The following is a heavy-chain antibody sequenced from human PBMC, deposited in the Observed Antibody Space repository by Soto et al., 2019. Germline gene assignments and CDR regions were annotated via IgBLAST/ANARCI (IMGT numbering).Heavy chain of an antibody. V-gene: IGHV3-48*03. J-gene: IGHJ4*02. D-gene: IGHD3-22*01. CDR1: GFTFSSYE. Sequence: GGSLRLSCAASGFTFSSYEMNWVRQAPGKGLEWVSCISSSGSTIYYADSVKGRFTISRDNAKNSLYLQMNSLRAEDTAVYYCARDSNYYDSSGYSVFDYWGQGTLVTAPQ. CDR3: ARDSNYYDSSGYSVFDY. CDR2: ISSSGSTI.